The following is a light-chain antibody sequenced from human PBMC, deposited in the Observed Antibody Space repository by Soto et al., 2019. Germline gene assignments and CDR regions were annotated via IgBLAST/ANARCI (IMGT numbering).Light chain of an antibody. V-gene: IGKV1-5*03. CDR2: KAS. J-gene: IGKJ1*01. Sequence: DIQMTQSPSTLSASVGDRVTITCRASQSISSWLTGYQQKAGQAPKLLIYKASIVESGGPSRFSGSGSGTEFTLTISSLQPDDSATYYCQQYSYFATFGQGTRVEVK. CDR1: QSISSW. CDR3: QQYSYFAT.